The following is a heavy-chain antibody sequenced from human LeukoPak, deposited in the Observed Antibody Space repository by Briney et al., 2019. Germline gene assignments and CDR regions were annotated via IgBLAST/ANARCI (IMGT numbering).Heavy chain of an antibody. CDR3: ARIAAAGFYYFDY. Sequence: TGGSLRLSCAASGFTFRSYWMSWVRQAPGKGLEWVANINQDGSEKNYVDSVKGRFTISRDNAENTFLQMNSLRAEDTAVYYCARIAAAGFYYFDYWGQGTLVTVSS. D-gene: IGHD6-13*01. CDR1: GFTFRSYW. J-gene: IGHJ4*02. V-gene: IGHV3-7*01. CDR2: INQDGSEK.